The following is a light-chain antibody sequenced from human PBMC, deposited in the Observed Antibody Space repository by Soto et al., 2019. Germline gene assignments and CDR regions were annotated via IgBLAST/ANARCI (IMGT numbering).Light chain of an antibody. CDR2: DDD. Sequence: SYELTQPPSVSVAPGQTASFTCGGHNIWSKSVHWYQQKPGQAPILVIYDDDDRPSGIPGRFSGSNSGSAATLTISRVEGGDEADYYCQVWDSDTDHVVFGGGTQLTVL. CDR1: NIWSKS. J-gene: IGLJ2*01. CDR3: QVWDSDTDHVV. V-gene: IGLV3-21*02.